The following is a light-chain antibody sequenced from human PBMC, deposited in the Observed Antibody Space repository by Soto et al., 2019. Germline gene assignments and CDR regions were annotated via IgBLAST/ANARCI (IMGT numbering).Light chain of an antibody. CDR2: GSS. Sequence: DMPIAQSPTSRSAFVGDRGTITCQASQDMGNSLNWYQQTPEKAPQMLIYGSSHVQMGVPPRFRGSGSGTDCTLTISRLRHEDTSTDYCQQCEKPPLSFGGGTQVE. V-gene: IGKV1-33*01. CDR3: QQCEKPPLS. J-gene: IGKJ4*01. CDR1: QDMGNS.